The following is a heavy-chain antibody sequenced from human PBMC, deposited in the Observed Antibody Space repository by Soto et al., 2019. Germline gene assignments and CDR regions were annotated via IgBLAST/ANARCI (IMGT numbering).Heavy chain of an antibody. Sequence: ASVKVSCKASAYSFTDYHIHWVRQAPGQGLEWLGRINPKSGGTSTAQKFQGSVTMTTDTSTSTAYMELRILRSDDTSVYYCARGWREDYDFWSGYNYDGMDVWGQGTTVTVSS. V-gene: IGHV1-2*06. CDR3: ARGWREDYDFWSGYNYDGMDV. D-gene: IGHD3-3*01. CDR2: INPKSGGT. J-gene: IGHJ6*02. CDR1: AYSFTDYH.